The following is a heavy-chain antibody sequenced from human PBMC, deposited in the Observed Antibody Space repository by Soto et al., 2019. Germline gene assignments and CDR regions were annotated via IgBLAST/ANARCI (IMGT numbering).Heavy chain of an antibody. CDR1: GGTFRTYT. J-gene: IGHJ5*01. CDR2: IIPILDVA. CDR3: ARSIQEDIGVACPKDIWFDP. Sequence: QVQLVQSGAEVKRPGSSVKVSCQTYGGTFRTYTINLVRQSPGQGLEWMVRIIPILDVAYYAQKFQGRVTINADKSTSTSHMELRSLISEDTASYSCARSIQEDIGVACPKDIWFDPSRQGTLVTVSS. D-gene: IGHD5-12*01. V-gene: IGHV1-69*02.